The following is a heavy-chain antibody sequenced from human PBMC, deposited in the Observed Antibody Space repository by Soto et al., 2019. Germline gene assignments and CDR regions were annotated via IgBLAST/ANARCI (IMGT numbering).Heavy chain of an antibody. D-gene: IGHD4-17*01. CDR2: IYYSGST. CDR3: ARITVTPGWFDP. CDR1: RAFINSGGFY. J-gene: IGHJ5*02. Sequence: SETLSLTCSVSRAFINSGGFYYSWIRQPPGKGLEWIGYIYYSGSTYYNPSLKSRVTISVDTSKNQFSLKLSSVTAADTAVYYCARITVTPGWFDPWGQGTLVTVSS. V-gene: IGHV4-30-4*01.